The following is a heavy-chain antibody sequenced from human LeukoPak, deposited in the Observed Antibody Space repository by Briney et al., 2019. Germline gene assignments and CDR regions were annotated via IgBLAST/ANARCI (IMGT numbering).Heavy chain of an antibody. V-gene: IGHV4-34*01. CDR3: ARRVSQRGYSYGYGYYFDY. CDR2: INHSGST. J-gene: IGHJ4*02. Sequence: SETLSLTCAVYGGSFSGYYWSWIRQPPGKGLEWIGEINHSGSTNYNPSLKSRVTISVDTSKNQFSLKLSSVTAADTAVYYCARRVSQRGYSYGYGYYFDYWGQGTLVTVSS. CDR1: GGSFSGYY. D-gene: IGHD5-18*01.